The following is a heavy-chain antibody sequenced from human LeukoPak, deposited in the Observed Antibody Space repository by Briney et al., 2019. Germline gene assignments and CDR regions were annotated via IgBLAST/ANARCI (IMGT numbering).Heavy chain of an antibody. D-gene: IGHD6-13*01. CDR3: AAGTAADY. Sequence: PGGSLRLSCVVSGIPFSDYYMNWIRQAPGKGLEWISYISSSSSYRDYAASVKGRFIISRDNAKNVLYLQMNSLRVEDTAVYYCAAGTAADYWGLGTLVAVSS. CDR2: ISSSSSYR. V-gene: IGHV3-11*03. CDR1: GIPFSDYY. J-gene: IGHJ4*02.